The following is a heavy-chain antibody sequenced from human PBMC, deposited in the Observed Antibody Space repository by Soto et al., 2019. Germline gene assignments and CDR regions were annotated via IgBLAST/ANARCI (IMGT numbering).Heavy chain of an antibody. Sequence: SETLSLTCTVSGGSISSYYWNWIRQPAGKGLEWIGRIYSSGITNYNPSLKSRVTMSADTSKNQFSLKLISTTAADTAVYYCARDTYDSLTDYDHLNGFDMWGQGTMVTVS. D-gene: IGHD3-9*01. CDR1: GGSISSYY. CDR3: ARDTYDSLTDYDHLNGFDM. CDR2: IYSSGIT. V-gene: IGHV4-4*07. J-gene: IGHJ3*02.